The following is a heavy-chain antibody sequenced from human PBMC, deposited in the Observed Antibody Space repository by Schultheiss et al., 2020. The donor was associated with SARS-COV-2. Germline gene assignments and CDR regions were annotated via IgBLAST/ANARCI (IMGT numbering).Heavy chain of an antibody. CDR2: IYYSGST. Sequence: SQTLSLTCTVSGGSISSGDYYWSWIRQHPGKGLEWIGYIYYSGSTYYNPSLKSRVTISVDTSKNQFSLKLSSLTAADTAVYYCARENRGYDSSGIDYWGQGTLVTVSS. CDR1: GGSISSGDYY. D-gene: IGHD3-22*01. J-gene: IGHJ4*02. V-gene: IGHV4-31*03. CDR3: ARENRGYDSSGIDY.